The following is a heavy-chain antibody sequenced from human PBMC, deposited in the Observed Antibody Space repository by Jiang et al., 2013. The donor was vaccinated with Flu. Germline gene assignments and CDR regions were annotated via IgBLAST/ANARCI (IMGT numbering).Heavy chain of an antibody. CDR1: GDSVSNNSAA. D-gene: IGHD3-22*01. CDR3: ARAYDSSGYLPSDTFDI. J-gene: IGHJ3*02. Sequence: SLTCAISGDSVSNNSAAWNWIRQSPSRGLEWLGRTYYRSKWYNDYAVSVKSRITVNPDTSKNQFSLQLNSVTPEDTAVYYCARAYDSSGYLPSDTFDIWGQGTMVTVSS. CDR2: TYYRSKWYN. V-gene: IGHV6-1*01.